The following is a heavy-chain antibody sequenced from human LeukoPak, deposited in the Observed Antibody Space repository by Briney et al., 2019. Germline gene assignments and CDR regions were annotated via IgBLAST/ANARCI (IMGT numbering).Heavy chain of an antibody. V-gene: IGHV3-11*01. CDR2: ISSGGDSI. CDR1: HFVFTDHY. Sequence: GGSLRHSCAASHFVFTDHYMSWVREAPGKGLEWVAYISSGGDSILYADSVRGRFAISRDNAKNSLYLQINSLRVEDTAVYYCVREMDGEYASGTLFDLWGQGNMVTVSS. D-gene: IGHD3-10*01. J-gene: IGHJ4*02. CDR3: VREMDGEYASGTLFDL.